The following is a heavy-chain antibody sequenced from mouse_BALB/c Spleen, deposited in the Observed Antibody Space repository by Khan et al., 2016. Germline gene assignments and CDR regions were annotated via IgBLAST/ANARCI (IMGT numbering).Heavy chain of an antibody. CDR3: ARDDQDFDAWFAS. V-gene: IGHV2-9*02. J-gene: IGHJ3*01. Sequence: QVQLKESGPGLVAPSQSLSITCTVSGFSLTNSGVHWVRQPPRKGLDWLGVIWAGGSTDYNSALMSRLSITRDTTQNQVFLKRNSLQTDDTAMYYCARDDQDFDAWFASWGQGTLVTVSA. CDR2: IWAGGST. CDR1: GFSLTNSG.